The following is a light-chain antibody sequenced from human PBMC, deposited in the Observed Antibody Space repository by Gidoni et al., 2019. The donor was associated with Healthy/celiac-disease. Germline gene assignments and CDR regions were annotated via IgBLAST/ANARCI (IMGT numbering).Light chain of an antibody. CDR1: KSVSSY. CDR3: QQRSNWPPLT. V-gene: IGKV3-11*01. Sequence: ETVLTQYPATLSLSTGERATLTCRSSKSVSSYLAWYQQNPGQAPRLLIYDASTRATGIPARFSGSGSVTDFTLTLSILEPEDFAVYYCQQRSNWPPLTFGGGTKVEIK. J-gene: IGKJ4*01. CDR2: DAS.